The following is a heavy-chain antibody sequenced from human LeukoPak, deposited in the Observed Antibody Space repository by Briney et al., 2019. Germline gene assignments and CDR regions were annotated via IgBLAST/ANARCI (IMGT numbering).Heavy chain of an antibody. D-gene: IGHD5-18*01. V-gene: IGHV3-30*04. CDR3: AGRITGYSSGYVF. Sequence: QTGGSLRLSCVASGFSFSDSVIHWVRQAPGKGLEWVAVISHDVKTTYYADSVRGRFTIPRDNSENTVYLQMNNLRGEDTAIYYCAGRITGYSSGYVFWGQGTLVTVSS. CDR1: GFSFSDSV. J-gene: IGHJ4*02. CDR2: ISHDVKTT.